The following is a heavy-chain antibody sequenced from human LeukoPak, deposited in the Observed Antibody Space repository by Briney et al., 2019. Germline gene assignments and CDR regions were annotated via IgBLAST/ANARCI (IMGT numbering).Heavy chain of an antibody. V-gene: IGHV4-61*01. J-gene: IGHJ4*02. D-gene: IGHD1-26*01. CDR2: MYYSGST. CDR3: ARGGSESPYYFEY. Sequence: TETLSLTCSVSGGSVSSGNNYWNWIRQPPGKGLEWIGYMYYSGSTHYNPSLKSRVTISVDTSKNQFSLKLSSVTAADTAVYYCARGGSESPYYFEYWGQGTLVTVSS. CDR1: GGSVSSGNNY.